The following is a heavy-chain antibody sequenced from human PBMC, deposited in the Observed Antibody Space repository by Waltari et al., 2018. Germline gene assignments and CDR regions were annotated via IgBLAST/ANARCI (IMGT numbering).Heavy chain of an antibody. V-gene: IGHV3-23*01. CDR3: AKNPIWGSYPPGDFDY. CDR1: GFPFSSYA. J-gene: IGHJ4*02. Sequence: EVQLLESGGGLVQPGGSLRLSCAASGFPFSSYAMSWVRQAPGKGLEWGSAISGSGGSTYYADSVKGRFTISRDNSKNTLYLQMNSLRAEDTAVYYCAKNPIWGSYPPGDFDYWGQGTLVTVSS. D-gene: IGHD3-16*02. CDR2: ISGSGGST.